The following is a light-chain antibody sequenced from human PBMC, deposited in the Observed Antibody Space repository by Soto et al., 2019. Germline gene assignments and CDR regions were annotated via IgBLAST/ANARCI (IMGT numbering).Light chain of an antibody. Sequence: QSALTQPASVSGSPGQSITISCTGTSSDVGGYNYVSWYQQHPGKAPKLMIYDVSNRPSGVSNRFSGSKSGNTASLTISGLQAEDGADYHCRSYKRSSTGVFGGGTKLTVL. V-gene: IGLV2-14*01. CDR2: DVS. J-gene: IGLJ2*01. CDR1: SSDVGGYNY. CDR3: RSYKRSSTGV.